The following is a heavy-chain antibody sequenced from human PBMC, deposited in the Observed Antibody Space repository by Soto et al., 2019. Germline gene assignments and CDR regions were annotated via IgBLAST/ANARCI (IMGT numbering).Heavy chain of an antibody. Sequence: LSLTCIVSGESISSSSCYWGWIRQPPGKGLEWIGSIYYSGRTYYNPSFKSRVTISIDTSKNQFALKLSSVTATDTAVYYCARQRTTVVTQAYFDHWGQGALVTVSS. D-gene: IGHD2-21*02. J-gene: IGHJ4*02. CDR2: IYYSGRT. V-gene: IGHV4-39*01. CDR3: ARQRTTVVTQAYFDH. CDR1: GESISSSSCY.